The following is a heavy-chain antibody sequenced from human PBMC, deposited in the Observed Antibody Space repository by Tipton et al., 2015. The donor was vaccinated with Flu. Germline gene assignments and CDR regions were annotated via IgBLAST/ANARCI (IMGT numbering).Heavy chain of an antibody. D-gene: IGHD4-11*01. Sequence: GLVKPSETLSLTCGVSGDSVRSSNYYWGWIRQPQGKGLEWIGNTFHSGNTYLNPPLKSRVTISIDTSKNQFSLKLSSVTAADTAVYYCARRDYSNYVSEPQNWFDAWGQGGLVTVSS. J-gene: IGHJ5*02. CDR2: TFHSGNT. CDR1: GDSVRSSNYY. CDR3: ARRDYSNYVSEPQNWFDA. V-gene: IGHV4-39*07.